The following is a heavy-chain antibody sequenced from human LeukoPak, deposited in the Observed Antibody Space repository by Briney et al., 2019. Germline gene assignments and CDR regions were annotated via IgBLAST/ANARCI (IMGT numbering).Heavy chain of an antibody. V-gene: IGHV1-18*01. D-gene: IGHD3-9*01. Sequence: ASVKVSCKASGYTFTSYGISWVRQAPGQGLEWMGWISAYNGNTNYAQKLQGRVTLTTDTSTSTAYMELRSLRSDDTAVYYCARVSSYYDILTGYYFNDYWGQGTLVTVSS. CDR2: ISAYNGNT. CDR1: GYTFTSYG. J-gene: IGHJ4*02. CDR3: ARVSSYYDILTGYYFNDY.